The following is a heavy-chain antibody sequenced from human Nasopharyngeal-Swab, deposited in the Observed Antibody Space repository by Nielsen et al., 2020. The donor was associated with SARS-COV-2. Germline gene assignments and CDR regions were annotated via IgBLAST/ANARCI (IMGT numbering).Heavy chain of an antibody. CDR2: FDPEDGET. D-gene: IGHD6-13*01. CDR1: GYTLTELS. J-gene: IGHJ1*01. V-gene: IGHV1-24*01. CDR3: ATVGYSSSWYVEYFQH. Sequence: ASVKVSCKVSGYTLTELSMHWVRQAPGKGLEWMGGFDPEDGETIYAQKFQGRVTMTEDTSTDTAYMELSSLRSEDTAVHYCATVGYSSSWYVEYFQHWGQGTLVTVSS.